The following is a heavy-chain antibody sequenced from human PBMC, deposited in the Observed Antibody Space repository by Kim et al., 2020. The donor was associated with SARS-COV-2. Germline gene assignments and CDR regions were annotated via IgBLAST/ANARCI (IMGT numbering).Heavy chain of an antibody. J-gene: IGHJ4*02. V-gene: IGHV4-61*01. D-gene: IGHD3-16*01. Sequence: SETLSLTCTVSGGSVSSGSYYWSWIRQPPGKGLEWIGYIYYSGSTNYNPSLKSRVTISVDTSKNQFSLKLSSVTAADTAVYYCAREPRVVDDYVWGSSFDYWGQGTLVTVSS. CDR2: IYYSGST. CDR3: AREPRVVDDYVWGSSFDY. CDR1: GGSVSSGSYY.